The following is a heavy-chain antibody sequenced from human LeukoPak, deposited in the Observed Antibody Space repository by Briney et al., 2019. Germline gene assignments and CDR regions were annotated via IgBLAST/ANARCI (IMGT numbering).Heavy chain of an antibody. CDR3: AKDRVVYNWNYAYYFDD. D-gene: IGHD1-7*01. V-gene: IGHV3-30*18. CDR2: ISFDGSNK. Sequence: GGSLRLSCAASGFTFSNYAMHWVRQAPGKGLEWVSIISFDGSNKYYADSVKGRFTISRDNSKNTLYLQMNSLRAEDTAAYYCAKDRVVYNWNYAYYFDDWGQGTLVTVSS. J-gene: IGHJ4*02. CDR1: GFTFSNYA.